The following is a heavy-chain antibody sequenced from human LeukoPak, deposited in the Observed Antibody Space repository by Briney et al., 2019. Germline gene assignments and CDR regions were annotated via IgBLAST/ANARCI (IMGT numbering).Heavy chain of an antibody. CDR1: GGSISSSSYY. CDR2: IYYSGNT. Sequence: SETLSLTCTVSGGSISSSSYYWGWIRQPPGKGLEWIGSIYYSGNTHYNPSLKSRVTISVDTSKNQFSLKLSSVTAADTAVYYCARVYGDYDPYFDYWGQGTLVTVSS. V-gene: IGHV4-39*07. D-gene: IGHD4-17*01. CDR3: ARVYGDYDPYFDY. J-gene: IGHJ4*02.